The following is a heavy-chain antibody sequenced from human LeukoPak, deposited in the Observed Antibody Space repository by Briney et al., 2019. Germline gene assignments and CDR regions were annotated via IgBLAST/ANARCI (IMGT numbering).Heavy chain of an antibody. D-gene: IGHD4-11*01. V-gene: IGHV4-34*01. Sequence: SETLSLTCAVYGGSFSGYYWSWIRQPPGKGLEWIGEINHSGSTNYNPSLKSRVTISVDTSKNQFSLKLSSVTAADTAVYYCATRDYSNYGGFDYWGQGTLVTVSS. CDR1: GGSFSGYY. CDR2: INHSGST. J-gene: IGHJ4*02. CDR3: ATRDYSNYGGFDY.